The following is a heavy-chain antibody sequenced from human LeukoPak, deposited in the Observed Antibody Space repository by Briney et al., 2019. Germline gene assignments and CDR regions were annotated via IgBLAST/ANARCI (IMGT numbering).Heavy chain of an antibody. CDR3: ARGRPGYCTNGVCPGDY. D-gene: IGHD2-8*01. CDR1: GFTFSSYS. V-gene: IGHV3-21*01. Sequence: GGSLRLSCAASGFTFSSYSMNWVRQAPGKGLEWVSSISSSSSYIYYADSVKGRFTISRDNAKNSLYLQMNSLRAEDTAVYYCARGRPGYCTNGVCPGDYWGQGTLVTVSS. J-gene: IGHJ4*02. CDR2: ISSSSSYI.